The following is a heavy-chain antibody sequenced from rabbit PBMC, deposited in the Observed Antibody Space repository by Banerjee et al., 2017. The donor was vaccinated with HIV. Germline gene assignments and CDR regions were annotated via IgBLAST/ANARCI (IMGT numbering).Heavy chain of an antibody. J-gene: IGHJ4*01. CDR3: ARDAVYAGYGDGTLDL. V-gene: IGHV1S45*01. CDR1: GFSFSGGYD. D-gene: IGHD7-1*01. Sequence: QEQLVESGGGLVKPGASLTLTCTASGFSFSGGYDMCWVRQAPGKGLEWIACINSNTGNTVYASWAKGPFTISKTSSTTVTLQMTSLTAADTATYFCARDAVYAGYGDGTLDLWGPGTLVTVS. CDR2: INSNTGNT.